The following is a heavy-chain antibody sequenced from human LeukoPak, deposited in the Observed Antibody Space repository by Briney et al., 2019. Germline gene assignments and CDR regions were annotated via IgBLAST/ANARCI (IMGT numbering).Heavy chain of an antibody. CDR3: ARRGFVIPAEGDGYYFDY. Sequence: GESLKISYKGSGYSFTNYWIGWVRQMPGKGLEWMGIIYPGDSDTRYSPSFQGQVTISADKSISTAYLQWSSLKASDTAMYYCARRGFVIPAEGDGYYFDYWGQGTLVTVSS. CDR2: IYPGDSDT. D-gene: IGHD3-16*02. V-gene: IGHV5-51*01. J-gene: IGHJ4*02. CDR1: GYSFTNYW.